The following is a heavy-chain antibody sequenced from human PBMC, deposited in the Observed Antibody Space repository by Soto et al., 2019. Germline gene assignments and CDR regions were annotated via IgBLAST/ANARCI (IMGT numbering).Heavy chain of an antibody. D-gene: IGHD2-15*01. Sequence: GASVKVSCKSSGYTFTSYGISWVRQAPGQGLEWMGWISAYNGNTNYAQKLQGRVTMTTDTSTSTAYMELRSLRSDDTAVYYCARGVVVAAYYYYYGMDVWGQETTVTVSS. CDR2: ISAYNGNT. CDR3: ARGVVVAAYYYYYGMDV. CDR1: GYTFTSYG. J-gene: IGHJ6*02. V-gene: IGHV1-18*04.